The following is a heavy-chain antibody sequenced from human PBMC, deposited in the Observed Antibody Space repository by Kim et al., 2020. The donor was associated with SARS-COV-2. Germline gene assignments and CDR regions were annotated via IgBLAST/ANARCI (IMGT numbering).Heavy chain of an antibody. CDR1: GYIFTSYG. CDR3: VRIRITIFGVVINLDY. Sequence: ASVKVSCKASGYIFTSYGISWVRQAPGQGLEWMGWISAYNRNTNYAQKFQGRVTMTTDTSTSTAYMELRSLTSDDTAVYYCVRIRITIFGVVINLDYWGQGTLVPVSS. CDR2: ISAYNRNT. J-gene: IGHJ4*02. V-gene: IGHV1-18*01. D-gene: IGHD3-3*01.